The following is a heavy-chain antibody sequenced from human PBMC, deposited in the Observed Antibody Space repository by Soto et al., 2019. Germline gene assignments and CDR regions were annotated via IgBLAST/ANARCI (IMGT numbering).Heavy chain of an antibody. J-gene: IGHJ6*02. CDR1: GGSISSYY. V-gene: IGHV4-4*07. Sequence: LSLTCTVSGGSISSYYWSWIRQPAGKGLEWIGRIYTSGSTNYNPSLKSRVTMSVDTSKNQFSLKLSSVTAADTAVYYCARDFRFRYYYYGTDVWGQGXTVTVSS. CDR2: IYTSGST. CDR3: ARDFRFRYYYYGTDV. D-gene: IGHD3-3*01.